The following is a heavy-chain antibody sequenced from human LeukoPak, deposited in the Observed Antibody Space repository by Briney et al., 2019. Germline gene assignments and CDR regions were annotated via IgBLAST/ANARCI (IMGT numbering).Heavy chain of an antibody. D-gene: IGHD4-11*01. Sequence: PGGSLRLSCAASGFTFSSYEMNWVRQAPGKGLEWVSSISSSSTYIYHADSVKGRFTISRDNAKKSLYLQMNSLRAEDTAVYYCARELQDAFDIWGQGTMVIVSS. J-gene: IGHJ3*02. CDR3: ARELQDAFDI. CDR2: ISSSSTYI. CDR1: GFTFSSYE. V-gene: IGHV3-21*01.